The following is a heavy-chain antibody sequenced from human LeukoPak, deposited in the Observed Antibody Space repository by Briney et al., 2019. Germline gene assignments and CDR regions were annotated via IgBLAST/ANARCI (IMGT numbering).Heavy chain of an antibody. V-gene: IGHV4-34*01. J-gene: IGHJ6*02. Sequence: KTSETLSLTCAVYGGSFSGYYWSWIRQPPGKGLEWIGEINHSGSTNYNPSLKSRVTISVDTSKSQFSLKLSSVTAADTAVYYCARARVVVANYYYYGMDVWGQGTTVTVSS. D-gene: IGHD2-15*01. CDR3: ARARVVVANYYYYGMDV. CDR2: INHSGST. CDR1: GGSFSGYY.